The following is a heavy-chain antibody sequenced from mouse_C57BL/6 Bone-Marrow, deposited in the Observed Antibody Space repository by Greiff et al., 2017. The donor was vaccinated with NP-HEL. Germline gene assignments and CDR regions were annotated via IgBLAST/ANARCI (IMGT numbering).Heavy chain of an antibody. J-gene: IGHJ4*01. CDR1: GYTFTSYW. CDR2: IDPSVSYT. V-gene: IGHV1-50*01. CDR3: ARHYSNYVGYAMDY. D-gene: IGHD2-5*01. Sequence: QVQLQQPGAELVKPGASVKLSCKASGYTFTSYWMQWVKQRPGQGLEWIGEIDPSVSYTNYNQKFKGKATLTVDTSSSTAYMQLSSLTSEDSAVYYCARHYSNYVGYAMDYWGQGTSVTVSS.